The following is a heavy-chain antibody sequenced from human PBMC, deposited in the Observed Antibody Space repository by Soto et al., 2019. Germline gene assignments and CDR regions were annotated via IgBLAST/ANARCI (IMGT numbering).Heavy chain of an antibody. CDR2: ISWSTSSI. D-gene: IGHD3-3*01. J-gene: IGHJ4*02. CDR3: GKASSSNSWSPIDY. Sequence: RLSCVASGFTFDDYAMHWVRQIPGKGLQWVSGISWSTSSIGYGASLRGRFLISRDNANNSLYLQMNDLRSEDTALYYCGKASSSNSWSPIDYWGQGTMVTVSS. V-gene: IGHV3-9*01. CDR1: GFTFDDYA.